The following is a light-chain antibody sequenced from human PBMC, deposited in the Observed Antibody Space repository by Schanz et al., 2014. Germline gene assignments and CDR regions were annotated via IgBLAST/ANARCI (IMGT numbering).Light chain of an antibody. CDR2: DAS. J-gene: IGKJ5*01. CDR3: QQRSNWPPT. Sequence: EAVLTQSPGTLSLSPGERATLSCRASQSVSSTLAWYQQKPGQAPRLLIYDASNRATAIPARFSGSGSGTDFTLTISSLEPEDFAVYYCQQRSNWPPTFGQGTRLQIK. V-gene: IGKV3-11*01. CDR1: QSVSST.